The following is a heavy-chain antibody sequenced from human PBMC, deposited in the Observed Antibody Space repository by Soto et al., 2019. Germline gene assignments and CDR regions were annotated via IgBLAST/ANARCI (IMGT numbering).Heavy chain of an antibody. Sequence: GESLKISCKASGYSFGNYWITWLRQMPGKGLEWMGRTDPFDSHTYYGPSFHGHVTVSVEKSIGTAYLQWTTLQASDTATYYCAREGYRFGRNLYCVDVWGQETTV. CDR1: GYSFGNYW. D-gene: IGHD5-18*01. CDR3: AREGYRFGRNLYCVDV. V-gene: IGHV5-10-1*01. CDR2: TDPFDSHT. J-gene: IGHJ6*01.